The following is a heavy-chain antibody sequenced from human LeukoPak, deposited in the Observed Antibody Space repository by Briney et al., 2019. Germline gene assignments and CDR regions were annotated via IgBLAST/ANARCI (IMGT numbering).Heavy chain of an antibody. J-gene: IGHJ5*02. V-gene: IGHV3-30*18. CDR2: ISYDGSNK. CDR1: GFNFSSYG. D-gene: IGHD5-18*01. CDR3: AKELRGYSYGLRNNWFDP. Sequence: GGSLRLSCAASGFNFSSYGMHWVRQAPGKGLEWVAVISYDGSNKYYAASVKGRFTISRDNSKNTLYLQINSLRAEDTAVYYCAKELRGYSYGLRNNWFDPWGQGTLVTVSS.